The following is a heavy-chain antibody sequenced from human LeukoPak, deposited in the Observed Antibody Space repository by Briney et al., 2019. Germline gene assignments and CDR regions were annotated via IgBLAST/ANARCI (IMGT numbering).Heavy chain of an antibody. V-gene: IGHV4-34*01. CDR3: ASTTGYKIAVSVAFDI. CDR1: GGSFSGYY. J-gene: IGHJ3*02. D-gene: IGHD6-19*01. CDR2: INHSGST. Sequence: SETLSLTCAVYGGSFSGYYWSWVRQPPGKGLEWIGEINHSGSTYYNPSLKSRVTISIDTSKNQFSLKLSSVTAADTAVYYCASTTGYKIAVSVAFDIWGQGTMVTVSS.